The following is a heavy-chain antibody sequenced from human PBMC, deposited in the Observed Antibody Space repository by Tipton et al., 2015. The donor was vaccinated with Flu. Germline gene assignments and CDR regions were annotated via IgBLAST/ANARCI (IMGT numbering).Heavy chain of an antibody. CDR2: IYHSGTT. V-gene: IGHV4-31*03. CDR3: ARDLPSGHAYGMDV. Sequence: TLSLTCTVSGASISSGGYFWNWIRQHPGKGLEWIGHIYHSGTTYYNPSLKSRVVISLDLSKNQFSMKLTSVTAADAAVYYCARDLPSGHAYGMDVWGQGTTVTVSS. D-gene: IGHD5-12*01. CDR1: GASISSGGYF. J-gene: IGHJ6*02.